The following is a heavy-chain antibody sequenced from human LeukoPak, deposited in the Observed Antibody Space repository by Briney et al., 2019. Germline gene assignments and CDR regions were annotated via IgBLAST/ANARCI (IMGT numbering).Heavy chain of an antibody. CDR2: ISGSGGST. CDR1: GFTFSSYA. Sequence: PGGSLRLSCAASGFTFSSYAMSWVRQGPGKGLAWVSAISGSGGSTYYADSVKGRFTISRDISKNTLYLQMNSLRAEDTAVYYCAKAPPSSYYYYYGMDVWGQGTTVTVSS. V-gene: IGHV3-23*01. J-gene: IGHJ6*02. D-gene: IGHD6-13*01. CDR3: AKAPPSSYYYYYGMDV.